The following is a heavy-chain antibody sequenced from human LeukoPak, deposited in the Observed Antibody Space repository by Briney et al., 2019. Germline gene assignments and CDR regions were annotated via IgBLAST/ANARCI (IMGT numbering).Heavy chain of an antibody. D-gene: IGHD1-26*01. V-gene: IGHV4-38-2*02. CDR3: MTSYLQGGYYFNY. Sequence: SETLSLTCTASGYSISSGYYWGWIRQPPVRGLEWSANMDHSGLIYYHLSLKSRITISMDTSNNQVFLELSSVTAADTAVYYCMTSYLQGGYYFNYWGQGTLVTVSS. CDR1: GYSISSGYY. J-gene: IGHJ4*02. CDR2: MDHSGLI.